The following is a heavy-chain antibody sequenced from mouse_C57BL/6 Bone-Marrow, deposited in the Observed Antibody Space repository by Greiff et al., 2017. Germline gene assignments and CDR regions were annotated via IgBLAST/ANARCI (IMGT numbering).Heavy chain of an antibody. D-gene: IGHD2-3*01. CDR2: ISDGGSYT. J-gene: IGHJ2*01. CDR1: GFTFSSYA. CDR3: ARGEGSMMVTFCDY. V-gene: IGHV5-4*03. Sequence: EVMLVESGGGLVKPGGSLKLSCAASGFTFSSYAMSWVRQTPEKRLEWVATISDGGSYTYYPDNVKGRFTISRDNAKNNLYLQMRHLKSEDTAMYYGARGEGSMMVTFCDYWGQGTTLTVSS.